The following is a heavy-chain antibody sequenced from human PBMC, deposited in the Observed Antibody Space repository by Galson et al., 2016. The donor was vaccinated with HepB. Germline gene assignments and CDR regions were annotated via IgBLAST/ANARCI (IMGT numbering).Heavy chain of an antibody. CDR3: ARLGGWQLVLAGPTESGYFDV. Sequence: ETLSLTCAVSGGSISSSNWWSWVRQPPGKGLEWIGEIFYSGSTNYNPSLKSRVTISADKSKNQFSLNLSSVTAADTAVYYCARLGGWQLVLAGPTESGYFDVWGRGTLVTVSS. CDR2: IFYSGST. J-gene: IGHJ2*01. D-gene: IGHD6-6*01. V-gene: IGHV4-4*02. CDR1: GGSISSSNW.